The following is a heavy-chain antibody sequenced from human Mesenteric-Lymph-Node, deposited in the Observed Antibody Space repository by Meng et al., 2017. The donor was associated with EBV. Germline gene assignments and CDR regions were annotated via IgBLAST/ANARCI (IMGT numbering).Heavy chain of an antibody. CDR2: INAGNGNT. CDR1: GYTFSNYA. V-gene: IGHV1-3*01. CDR3: ATAYCGSDCYVHYLIEY. Sequence: LLQAGGEVKRPGASVKVSSLFVGYTFSNYAMHWVRQAPGQRLEWMGWINAGNGNTEYSQKFQGRVTITRDTSASTAHMEVSSLRSEDTAVYYCATAYCGSDCYVHYLIEYWGQGTLVTVSS. D-gene: IGHD2-21*02. J-gene: IGHJ4*02.